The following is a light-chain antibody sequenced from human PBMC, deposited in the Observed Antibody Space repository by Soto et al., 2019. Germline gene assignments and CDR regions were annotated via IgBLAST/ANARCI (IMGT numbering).Light chain of an antibody. CDR1: SSDVGGYNY. V-gene: IGLV2-8*01. Sequence: QSALTQPPSASGSLGQSVTFCCTGTSSDVGGYNYVSWYQQHPGKAPKLIIYEVHKRPSGVPDRFSGSKSGNTASLTVSGLQAEDEADYHCSSYGGNDWVFGGGTKLTVL. J-gene: IGLJ3*02. CDR3: SSYGGNDWV. CDR2: EVH.